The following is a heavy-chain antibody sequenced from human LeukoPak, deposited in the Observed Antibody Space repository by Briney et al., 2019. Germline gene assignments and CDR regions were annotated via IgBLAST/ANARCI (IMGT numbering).Heavy chain of an antibody. D-gene: IGHD6-19*01. Sequence: GGSLRLSCTASGFTFGDYAMSWFRQAPGKGLEWVGFIRSKAYGGTTEYAASVKGRFTISRDDSKSIAYLQMNSLKTEDTAVYYCTRSGSGWYAAADVWGQGTTVTVSS. V-gene: IGHV3-49*03. J-gene: IGHJ6*02. CDR3: TRSGSGWYAAADV. CDR2: IRSKAYGGTT. CDR1: GFTFGDYA.